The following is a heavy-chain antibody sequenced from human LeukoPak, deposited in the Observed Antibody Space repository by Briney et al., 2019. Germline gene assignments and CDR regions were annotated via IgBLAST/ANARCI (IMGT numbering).Heavy chain of an antibody. CDR2: INAGNGNT. J-gene: IGHJ5*02. Sequence: GASVKVSCKASGYTFTSYAMHWVRQAPGQRLEWMGWINAGNGNTKYSQKFQGRVTITRDTSASTAYMELSSLRSEDTAVYYCASYPPYYGDYVGTQTPDFDPWGQGTLVTVSS. V-gene: IGHV1-3*01. D-gene: IGHD4-17*01. CDR3: ASYPPYYGDYVGTQTPDFDP. CDR1: GYTFTSYA.